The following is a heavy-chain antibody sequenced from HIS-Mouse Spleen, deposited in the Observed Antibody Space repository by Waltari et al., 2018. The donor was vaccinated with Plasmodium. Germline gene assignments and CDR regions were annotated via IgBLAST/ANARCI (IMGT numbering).Heavy chain of an antibody. CDR2: ISWNSGSI. CDR3: AKARGSSSAFDI. J-gene: IGHJ3*02. V-gene: IGHV3-9*01. Sequence: EVQLVESGGGLVQPGRSLRLSCAASGFTFDDYAMHWVRQAPGKGLEWVSGISWNSGSIGYADSVKGRFTICRDNAKNSLYLQMNSLRAEDTALYYCAKARGSSSAFDIWGQGTMVTVSS. CDR1: GFTFDDYA. D-gene: IGHD6-6*01.